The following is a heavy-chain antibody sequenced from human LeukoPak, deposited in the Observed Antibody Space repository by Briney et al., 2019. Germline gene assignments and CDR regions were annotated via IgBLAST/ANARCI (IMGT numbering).Heavy chain of an antibody. V-gene: IGHV4-39*01. CDR3: ARRSEKSSSWLRPPGGIKEWYFDY. J-gene: IGHJ4*02. CDR2: IYYSGST. D-gene: IGHD6-13*01. CDR1: GGSISSTSYY. Sequence: SETLSLTCTVSGGSISSTSYYWGWIRQPPGKGLEWIGSIYYSGSTYYNPSLKSRVTISVDTSKNQFSLKLSSVTAADTAVYYCARRSEKSSSWLRPPGGIKEWYFDYWGQGTLVTVSS.